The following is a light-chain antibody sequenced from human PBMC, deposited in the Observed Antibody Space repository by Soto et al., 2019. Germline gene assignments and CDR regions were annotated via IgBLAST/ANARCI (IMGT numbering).Light chain of an antibody. CDR2: YAS. CDR3: QRYNSAPST. CDR1: QDIAHY. Sequence: DIQMTQSPSSLSASVGDRVTITCRASQDIAHYLAWYQQKPGKVPQALISYASTLQSGVSSRFSVSGSRTDFTLTINSLQPEDVATYYCQRYNSAPSTVGQGTRLESK. J-gene: IGKJ5*01. V-gene: IGKV1-27*01.